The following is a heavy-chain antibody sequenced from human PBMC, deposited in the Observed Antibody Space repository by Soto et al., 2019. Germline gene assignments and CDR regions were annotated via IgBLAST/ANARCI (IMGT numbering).Heavy chain of an antibody. D-gene: IGHD5-18*01. J-gene: IGHJ4*02. V-gene: IGHV3-30*18. CDR3: AKAHMGVQLWNYYFDY. CDR2: ISYDGSNK. Sequence: GGSLRLSCAASGFTFSSYGMHWVRQAPGKGLEWVAVISYDGSNKYYADSVKGRFTISRDNSKNTLYLQMNSLRAEDTAVYYCAKAHMGVQLWNYYFDYWGQGTLVTVSS. CDR1: GFTFSSYG.